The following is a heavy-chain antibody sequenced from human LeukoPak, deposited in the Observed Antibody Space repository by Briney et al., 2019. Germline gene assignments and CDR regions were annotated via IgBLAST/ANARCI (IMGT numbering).Heavy chain of an antibody. CDR1: GYTFTGYY. Sequence: GASVKVSCKASGYTFTGYYMHWVRQAPGQGLEWMGWINPNSGGTNYAQKFQGRVTMTRDTSISTAYMELSRLRSDDTAVYYCARASVVAATNWFDPWGQGTLVTVSS. CDR2: INPNSGGT. CDR3: ARASVVAATNWFDP. V-gene: IGHV1-2*02. D-gene: IGHD2-15*01. J-gene: IGHJ5*02.